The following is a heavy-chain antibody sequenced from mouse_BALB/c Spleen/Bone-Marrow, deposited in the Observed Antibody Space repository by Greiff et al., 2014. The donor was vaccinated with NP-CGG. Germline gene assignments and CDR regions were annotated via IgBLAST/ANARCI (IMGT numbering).Heavy chain of an antibody. CDR3: ARQGYGYVDFDV. J-gene: IGHJ1*01. CDR2: ISSGGGST. V-gene: IGHV5-12-1*01. Sequence: DVQLQESGGGLVKPGGSLKLSCAASGLAFSSYDMSWVRQTPEKRLEWVAYISSGGGSTYYPDTVKGRFTISRDNAKNTLYLQMSSLKSEDTAMYYCARQGYGYVDFDVWGAGTTVTVSS. CDR1: GLAFSSYD. D-gene: IGHD1-2*01.